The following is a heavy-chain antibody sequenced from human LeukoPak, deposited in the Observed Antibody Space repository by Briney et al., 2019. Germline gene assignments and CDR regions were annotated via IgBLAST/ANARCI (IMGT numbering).Heavy chain of an antibody. Sequence: GGTLRLSCAVSGITLSNYGMSWVRQTPRKGLEWVAGISDSGGRTNYADSVKGRFTISRDNPKNTLYLQMNSLRAEDTAVYFCAKRGVVIRVILVGFHKEAYYFDSWGQGALVTVSS. V-gene: IGHV3-23*01. CDR2: ISDSGGRT. J-gene: IGHJ4*02. CDR1: GITLSNYG. CDR3: AKRGVVIRVILVGFHKEAYYFDS. D-gene: IGHD3-22*01.